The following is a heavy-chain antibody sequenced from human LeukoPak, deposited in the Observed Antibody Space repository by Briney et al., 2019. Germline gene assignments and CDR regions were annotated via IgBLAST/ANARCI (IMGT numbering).Heavy chain of an antibody. Sequence: PGGSLRLSCAASGFTFSTYAMSWVRQAPGKGLEWVSTIRGSGGSNTYYADSVQGRFAISRDNSQNKVHLQMNSLRAEDTATYYCAKEIVFLFGDPWGQGALVTVSS. J-gene: IGHJ5*02. CDR3: AKEIVFLFGDP. V-gene: IGHV3-23*01. CDR2: IRGSGGSNT. CDR1: GFTFSTYA. D-gene: IGHD2/OR15-2a*01.